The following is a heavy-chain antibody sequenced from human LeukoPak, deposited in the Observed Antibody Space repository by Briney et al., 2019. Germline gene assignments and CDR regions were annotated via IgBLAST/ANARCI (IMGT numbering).Heavy chain of an antibody. D-gene: IGHD6-13*01. CDR2: ISTSGSTI. J-gene: IGHJ4*02. Sequence: GGSLRLSCAASGFTFSGYEMNWVRQAPGRGLEWVSCISTSGSTIYYADSLKGRFTISRDNAKNSLYLQMNSLRAEDTAVYYCARVRWGIAAVDYWGQGTLVTVSS. CDR1: GFTFSGYE. CDR3: ARVRWGIAAVDY. V-gene: IGHV3-48*03.